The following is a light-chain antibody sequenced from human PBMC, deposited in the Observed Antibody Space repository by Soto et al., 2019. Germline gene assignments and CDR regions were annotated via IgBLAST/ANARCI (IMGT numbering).Light chain of an antibody. CDR2: AAT. J-gene: IGKJ4*01. V-gene: IGKV1-9*01. CDR3: QQLALYPST. CDR1: QDISSF. Sequence: IPLTQSPSSLSASVGDRVTITCRASQDISSFLAWYQQKPGKAPKLLIYAATSLQSGVPSRFSVSGSGTEFTLTISSLQPEDFATYYCQQLALYPSTFGGGTKVE.